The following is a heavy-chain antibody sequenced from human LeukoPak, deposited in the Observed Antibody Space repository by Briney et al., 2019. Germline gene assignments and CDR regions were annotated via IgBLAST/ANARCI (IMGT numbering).Heavy chain of an antibody. CDR1: GFTFSSYA. CDR2: ISYDGSNK. J-gene: IGHJ4*02. CDR3: ARDLNYGDYVFFDY. V-gene: IGHV3-30*04. Sequence: GGSLRLSCAASGFTFSSYAMHWVRQAPGKGLEWVAVISYDGSNKYYADSVKGRFTISRDNSKNTLYLQMNSLRAEDTTVYYCARDLNYGDYVFFDYWGQGTLVTVSS. D-gene: IGHD4-17*01.